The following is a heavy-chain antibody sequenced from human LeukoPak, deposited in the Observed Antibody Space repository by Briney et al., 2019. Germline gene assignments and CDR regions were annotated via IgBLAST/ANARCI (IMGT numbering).Heavy chain of an antibody. CDR1: GFAFSSYA. CDR3: AKGCCSSTSCYTAY. CDR2: ISGSGGST. D-gene: IGHD2-2*02. Sequence: GGSLRLSCAASGFAFSSYAMSWVRQAPGKGLEWVSAISGSGGSTYYADSVKGRFTISRDNSKNTLYLQMNSLRAKDTAVYYCAKGCCSSTSCYTAYWGQGTLVTVSS. V-gene: IGHV3-23*01. J-gene: IGHJ4*02.